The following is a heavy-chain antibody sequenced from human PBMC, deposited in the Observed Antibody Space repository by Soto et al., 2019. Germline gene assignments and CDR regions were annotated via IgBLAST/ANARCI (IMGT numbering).Heavy chain of an antibody. D-gene: IGHD2-2*03. V-gene: IGHV1-18*01. CDR2: INAYNGNT. J-gene: IGHJ6*03. Sequence: ASVKVSCKASGYTFTSYAMHWVRQAPGQRLEWMGWINAYNGNTNYAQKLQGRVTMTTDTSTSTAYMELRSLRSDDTAVYYCAREPGLFLDDYYYMDVWGKGTTVTVSS. CDR3: AREPGLFLDDYYYMDV. CDR1: GYTFTSYA.